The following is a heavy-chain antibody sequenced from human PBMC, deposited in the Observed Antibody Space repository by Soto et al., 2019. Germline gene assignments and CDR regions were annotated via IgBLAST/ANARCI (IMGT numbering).Heavy chain of an antibody. CDR1: GYTFTTYY. J-gene: IGHJ3*02. D-gene: IGHD3-3*01. CDR3: ARNSATYYDFWSGYYSFPTGANDAFDI. V-gene: IGHV1-46*03. Sequence: ASVKVSCKASGYTFTTYYMHWVRQAPGQGLEWMGILNPSGGSTSYAQKFQGRVTMTRDTSTSTVYMELSSLRSEDTAVYYCARNSATYYDFWSGYYSFPTGANDAFDIWGQGTMVTVS. CDR2: LNPSGGST.